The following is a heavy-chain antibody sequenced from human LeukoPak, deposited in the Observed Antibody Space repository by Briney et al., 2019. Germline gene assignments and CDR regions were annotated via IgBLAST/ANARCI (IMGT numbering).Heavy chain of an antibody. Sequence: PGGSLRLSCEVSGFSFSTYGMSWVRQAPGKGLEWVSDIRENEGKTYYAGSVKGRFTISRDNAKNTLYLQMNSLRAEDTAVYYCATGGWLRYFDDSIGCYGLDIWGQGTTVTVSS. CDR1: GFSFSTYG. CDR2: IRENEGKT. J-gene: IGHJ6*01. D-gene: IGHD3-9*01. V-gene: IGHV3-23*01. CDR3: ATGGWLRYFDDSIGCYGLDI.